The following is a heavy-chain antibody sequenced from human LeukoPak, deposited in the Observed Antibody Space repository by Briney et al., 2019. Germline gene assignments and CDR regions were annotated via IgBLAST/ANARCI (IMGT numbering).Heavy chain of an antibody. J-gene: IGHJ3*01. CDR1: GFNVNSFF. V-gene: IGHV3-66*01. CDR3: AREDRGADV. Sequence: PGGSLRLSCAASGFNVNSFFMSWVRQAPGKGLECVSLPFGGFQYHADSVKGRFTVSRDTSNNIVYLQMNNLRAEDTAVYYCAREDRGADVWGQGTMVTVSS. CDR2: PFGGFQ. D-gene: IGHD3-16*01.